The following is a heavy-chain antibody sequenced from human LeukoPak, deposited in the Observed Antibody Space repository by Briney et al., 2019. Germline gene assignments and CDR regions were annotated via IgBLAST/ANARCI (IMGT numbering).Heavy chain of an antibody. Sequence: GASVKVSCKASGYTFTSYYMHWVRQAPGKGLEWMGGFDPEDGETIYAQKFQGRVTMTEDTSTDTAYMELSSLRSEDTAVYYCATSLGLRYFDWLSGGFDYWGQGTLVTVSS. D-gene: IGHD3-9*01. CDR2: FDPEDGET. V-gene: IGHV1-24*01. CDR1: GYTFTSYY. J-gene: IGHJ4*02. CDR3: ATSLGLRYFDWLSGGFDY.